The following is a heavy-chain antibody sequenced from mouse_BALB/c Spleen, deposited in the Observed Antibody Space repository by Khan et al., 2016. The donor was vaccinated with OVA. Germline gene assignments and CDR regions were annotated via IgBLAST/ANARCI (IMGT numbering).Heavy chain of an antibody. D-gene: IGHD2-2*01. CDR3: ARGGYGSLAY. CDR2: INPNNGRA. Sequence: QVQLQQPGAEVVNPGASVKLSCKASGYTFTSYWMHWVKQRPGQGLEWIGYINPNNGRAHQNEKFKSKATLTVDKSSSTAYLQLSSLTSEDYAVHDCARGGYGSLAYWGQGTLVTVSA. V-gene: IGHV1S81*02. CDR1: GYTFTSYW. J-gene: IGHJ3*01.